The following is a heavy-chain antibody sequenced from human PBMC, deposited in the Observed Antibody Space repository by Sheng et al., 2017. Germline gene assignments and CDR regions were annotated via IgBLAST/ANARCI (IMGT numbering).Heavy chain of an antibody. CDR3: ARIRMHNWNDWWDDNYYFDY. CDR2: IIPIFGTA. Sequence: QVQLVQSGAEVKKPGSSVKVSCKASGGTFSSYAISWVRQAPGQGLEWMGGIIPIFGTANYAQKFQGRVTITTDESTSTAYMELSSLRSEDTAVYYCARIRMHNWNDWWDDNYYFDYWGQGTLVTVSS. D-gene: IGHD1-20*01. J-gene: IGHJ4*02. CDR1: GGTFSSYA. V-gene: IGHV1-69*05.